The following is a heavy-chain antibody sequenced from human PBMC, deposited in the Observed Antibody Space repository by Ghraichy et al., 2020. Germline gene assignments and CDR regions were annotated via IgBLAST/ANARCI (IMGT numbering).Heavy chain of an antibody. CDR2: VYHSGST. J-gene: IGHJ4*02. CDR1: GYSISSGYY. Sequence: SETLSLTCTVSGYSISSGYYWGWIRQPPGKGLEWIGSVYHSGSTYYNPSLQSRVTISVDTSKNQFSLQLSSVTAADTAVYYCATSITGTTSFDYWGQGTLVTVSS. V-gene: IGHV4-38-2*02. D-gene: IGHD1-7*01. CDR3: ATSITGTTSFDY.